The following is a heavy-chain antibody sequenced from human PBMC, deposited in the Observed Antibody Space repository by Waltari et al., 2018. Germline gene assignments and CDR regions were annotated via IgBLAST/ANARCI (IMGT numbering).Heavy chain of an antibody. Sequence: QVQLQESGPGLVKPLETLSLTCTVSGSSMSNYYWSWVRQPAGKGLEWVGRIHSVFGANYNPSLGSRVSVSVDTSKNQFSLKLTAVTTADTAVYYCARESTSGILWWWDYWSQGTLVTVSS. V-gene: IGHV4-4*07. D-gene: IGHD2-21*01. CDR2: IHSVFGA. J-gene: IGHJ4*02. CDR3: ARESTSGILWWWDY. CDR1: GSSMSNYY.